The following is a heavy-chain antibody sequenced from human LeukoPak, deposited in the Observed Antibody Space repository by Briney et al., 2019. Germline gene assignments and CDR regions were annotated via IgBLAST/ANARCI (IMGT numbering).Heavy chain of an antibody. Sequence: PSETLSLTCTVSSGSIGSGSYYWGWIRQPPGKGLEWIGNMYYSGSTYYNPSLKSRVTISVDTSKNQFSLKLSSVTAADTAVYYCARMCSGSSCPFDRWGQGTLVTVSS. V-gene: IGHV4-39*01. J-gene: IGHJ4*02. CDR1: SGSIGSGSYY. CDR2: MYYSGST. D-gene: IGHD2-2*01. CDR3: ARMCSGSSCPFDR.